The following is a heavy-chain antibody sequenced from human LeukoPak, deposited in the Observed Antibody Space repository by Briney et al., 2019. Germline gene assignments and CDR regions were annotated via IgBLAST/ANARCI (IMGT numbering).Heavy chain of an antibody. CDR2: IRYDGSNK. CDR3: AKTQDYFGSGSYYNVYYYYYMDV. J-gene: IGHJ6*03. CDR1: GFTFTSYG. Sequence: GVSLRLFCAASGFTFTSYGMHWVRQAPGKGLEGVTYIRYDGSNKYYADSVKGRFTIARDNSKNTLYLQMNSLRAEDTDVYYCAKTQDYFGSGSYYNVYYYYYMDVWGKGTTVSVSS. V-gene: IGHV3-30*02. D-gene: IGHD3-10*01.